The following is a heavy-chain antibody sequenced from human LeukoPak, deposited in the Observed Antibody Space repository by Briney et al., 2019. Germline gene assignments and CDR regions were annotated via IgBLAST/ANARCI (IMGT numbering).Heavy chain of an antibody. J-gene: IGHJ4*02. D-gene: IGHD6-13*01. Sequence: GASVKVSCKASGGTFSSYAISWVRQAPGQGLEWMGGIIPIFGTANYAQKFQGRVTITADESTSTAYMELSSLRSEDTAVYYCARDAVHGYSSSWFYYWGQGTLVTVSS. V-gene: IGHV1-69*13. CDR3: ARDAVHGYSSSWFYY. CDR2: IIPIFGTA. CDR1: GGTFSSYA.